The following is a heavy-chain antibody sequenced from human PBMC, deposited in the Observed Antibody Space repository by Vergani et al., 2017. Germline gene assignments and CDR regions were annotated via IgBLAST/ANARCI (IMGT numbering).Heavy chain of an antibody. CDR2: IYHSGGA. Sequence: QLHLQESGPGLVKPSETLSLTCTVSGGSITSSSYYWGWIRQPPGKGLEWIGNIYHSGGAYYNPSLKGRVTISVDTSKNQFSLEVTSVTAADTAIYFCARTESFILRYFHWALWGQGTLVTGSS. V-gene: IGHV4-39*01. CDR1: GGSITSSSYY. J-gene: IGHJ4*02. D-gene: IGHD3-9*01. CDR3: ARTESFILRYFHWAL.